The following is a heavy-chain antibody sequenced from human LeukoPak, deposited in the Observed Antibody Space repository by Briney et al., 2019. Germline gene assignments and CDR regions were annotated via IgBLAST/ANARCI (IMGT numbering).Heavy chain of an antibody. D-gene: IGHD3-3*01. CDR2: FDPEDGET. V-gene: IGHV1-24*01. CDR1: GYTLTELS. Sequence: ASVKVSCTVSGYTLTELSMHWVRQAPGKGLEWMGGFDPEDGETIYAQKFQGRVTMTEDTSTDTAYMELSSLRSEDTAVYYCATGRGYDFWSGYYVYWGQGTLVTVSS. J-gene: IGHJ4*02. CDR3: ATGRGYDFWSGYYVY.